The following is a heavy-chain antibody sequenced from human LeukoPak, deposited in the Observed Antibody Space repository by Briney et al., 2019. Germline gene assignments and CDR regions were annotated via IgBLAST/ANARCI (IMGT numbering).Heavy chain of an antibody. J-gene: IGHJ6*03. V-gene: IGHV4-4*02. CDR1: GGSISSSNW. D-gene: IGHD6-6*01. Sequence: RPSETLSLTCAVSGGSISSSNWWSWVRQPPGKGLEWIGEIYHSGSTNYNPSLKSRVTISVDTSKNQFSLKLSSVTAADTAVYYCARGVPRYYYYYMDVWGKGTTVTVSS. CDR2: IYHSGST. CDR3: ARGVPRYYYYYMDV.